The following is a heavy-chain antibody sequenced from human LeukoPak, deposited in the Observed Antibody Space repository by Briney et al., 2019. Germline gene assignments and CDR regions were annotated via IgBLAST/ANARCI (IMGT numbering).Heavy chain of an antibody. CDR1: GGTFSSYA. CDR3: AREGRFGEEYYYGMDV. CDR2: IIPIFGTA. D-gene: IGHD3-10*01. J-gene: IGHJ6*04. Sequence: SVEVSCKASGGTFSSYAISWVRQAPGQGLEWMGGIIPIFGTANYAQKFQGRVTITADESTSTAYMELSSLRSEDTAVYYCAREGRFGEEYYYGMDVWGKGTTVTVSS. V-gene: IGHV1-69*13.